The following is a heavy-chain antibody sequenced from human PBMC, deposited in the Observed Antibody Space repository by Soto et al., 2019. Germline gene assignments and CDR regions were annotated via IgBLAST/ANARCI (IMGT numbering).Heavy chain of an antibody. V-gene: IGHV1-46*03. CDR3: ARGGHGVVVTAAFDN. CDR1: GYTFTNYY. J-gene: IGHJ4*01. Sequence: QVQLVQSGAEVKKPGASVKLSCKASGYTFTNYYMHWVRQAPGQGLEWMGIINSGGGSATYAQKFLGRVTLTRDTSTSTVYMDLSSLGSDDSAVYYCARGGHGVVVTAAFDNWGHGTLVTVSS. CDR2: INSGGGSA. D-gene: IGHD2-21*02.